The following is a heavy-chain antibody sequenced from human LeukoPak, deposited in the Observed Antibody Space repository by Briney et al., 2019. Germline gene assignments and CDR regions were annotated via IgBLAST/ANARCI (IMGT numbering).Heavy chain of an antibody. V-gene: IGHV4-61*02. CDR3: ARGERLGGDY. J-gene: IGHJ4*02. CDR2: IYTSGST. D-gene: IGHD1-1*01. CDR1: GGSISSGSYY. Sequence: SETLSLTCTVSGGSISSGSYYWSWIRQPAGKGLEWIGRIYTSGSTNYNPSLKSRVTISIDTSKKQFSLKLSSVTAADTAVYYCARGERLGGDYWGQGALVTVSS.